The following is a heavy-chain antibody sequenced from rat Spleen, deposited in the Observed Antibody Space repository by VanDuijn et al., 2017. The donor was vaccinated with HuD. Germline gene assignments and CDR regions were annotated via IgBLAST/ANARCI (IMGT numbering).Heavy chain of an antibody. CDR1: GFNFNDYW. CDR2: INKDSTTI. V-gene: IGHV4-2*01. D-gene: IGHD4-4*01. J-gene: IGHJ2*01. CDR3: VREDLGVNY. Sequence: EVKLVESGGGLVQPGNSLKLSCAASGFNFNDYWMGWVRQAPGKGLEWIGEINKDSTTIKYIPSLKDKITISRDNAQNIVFLQMSKLGSEDTAIYYCVREDLGVNYWGQGVMVTVSS.